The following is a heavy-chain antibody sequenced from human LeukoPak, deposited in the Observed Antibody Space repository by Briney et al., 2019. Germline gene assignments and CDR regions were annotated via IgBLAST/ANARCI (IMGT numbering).Heavy chain of an antibody. CDR1: GGTFSTHA. J-gene: IGHJ6*03. V-gene: IGHV1-69*05. D-gene: IGHD4-17*01. Sequence: SVKVSCKASGGTFSTHAISWVRQAPGQGLEWMGGTIPIFGATNYTQRFQGRLTITTDESTTTAYMELTSLRVEDTAVYFCAGGDPFNYYMDVWGKGTSVTAFS. CDR3: AGGDPFNYYMDV. CDR2: TIPIFGAT.